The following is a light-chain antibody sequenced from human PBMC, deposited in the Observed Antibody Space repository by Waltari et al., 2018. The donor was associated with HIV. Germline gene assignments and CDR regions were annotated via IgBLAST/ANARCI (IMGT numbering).Light chain of an antibody. V-gene: IGLV2-23*02. Sequence: QSALTQPASVSGSPGQSITISCTGTSSDVGAYNYVAWYQQHPGKAPKLMIYPVTKRPSGVSNRFSGSKSANTASLTISGLQAEDEADYYCCSYAGSSTYVFGSGTKVTVL. CDR1: SSDVGAYNY. CDR2: PVT. CDR3: CSYAGSSTYV. J-gene: IGLJ1*01.